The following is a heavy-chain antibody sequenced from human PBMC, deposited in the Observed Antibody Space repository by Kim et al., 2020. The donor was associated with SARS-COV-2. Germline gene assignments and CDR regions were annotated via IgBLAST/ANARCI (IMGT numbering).Heavy chain of an antibody. CDR3: ATPSGIAAAGRVY. V-gene: IGHV3-23*01. J-gene: IGHJ4*02. Sequence: YAESVKGRFTISRDNSKNTLNLQMNSLRAEDTAVYYCATPSGIAAAGRVYWGQGTLVTVSS. D-gene: IGHD6-13*01.